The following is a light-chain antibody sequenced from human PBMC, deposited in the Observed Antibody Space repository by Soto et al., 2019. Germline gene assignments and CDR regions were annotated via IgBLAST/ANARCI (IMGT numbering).Light chain of an antibody. Sequence: QSVLTQPASVSGSPGQSITISCTGTSSDVGGYSFVSWYQQHPGKAPKFIIYDVRNRPSGVSNRFSGSRSGNTASLTISGLQAEDEADYYCSSYTSSSTVIFGGGTKLTVL. CDR1: SSDVGGYSF. J-gene: IGLJ2*01. CDR2: DVR. V-gene: IGLV2-14*03. CDR3: SSYTSSSTVI.